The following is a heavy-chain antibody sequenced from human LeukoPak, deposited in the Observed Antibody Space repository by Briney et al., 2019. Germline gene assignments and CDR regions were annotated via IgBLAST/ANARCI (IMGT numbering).Heavy chain of an antibody. Sequence: PGGSLRLSCAASGFTFSSYAMSWVRQAPGKGLEWVSAISGSGGSTYYADSVKGRFTISRDNSKNTLYLQMNSLRAEDTAVYYCAKVVDDYGDYVPQFDYWGQGTLVTVSS. CDR1: GFTFSSYA. D-gene: IGHD4-17*01. CDR3: AKVVDDYGDYVPQFDY. V-gene: IGHV3-23*01. CDR2: ISGSGGST. J-gene: IGHJ4*02.